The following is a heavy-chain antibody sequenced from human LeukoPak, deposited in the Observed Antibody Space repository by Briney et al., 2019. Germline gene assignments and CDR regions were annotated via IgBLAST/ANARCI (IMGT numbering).Heavy chain of an antibody. V-gene: IGHV1-69*05. J-gene: IGHJ4*02. CDR3: ARDHYYDSSGYYY. D-gene: IGHD3-22*01. CDR2: IIPTFGTA. CDR1: GGTFSSYA. Sequence: SVKVSCKASGGTFSSYAISWVRQAPGQGLEWMGGIIPTFGTANYAQKFQGRVTITTDESTSTAYMELSSLRSEDTAVYYCARDHYYDSSGYYYWGQGTLVTVSS.